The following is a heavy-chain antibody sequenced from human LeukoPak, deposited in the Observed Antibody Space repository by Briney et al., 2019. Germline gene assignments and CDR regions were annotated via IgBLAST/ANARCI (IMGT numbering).Heavy chain of an antibody. J-gene: IGHJ4*02. CDR2: IGGSGVT. D-gene: IGHD1-26*01. CDR1: GFTFSSYT. CDR3: ANRIVGDKHFDY. V-gene: IGHV3-23*01. Sequence: PGGTLRLSCAASGFTFSSYTMSWVRQAPGKGLEWVSSIGGSGVTYYADSVKRRFTISRDNSKNTLYLLMTSLRVEDTAVYYCANRIVGDKHFDYWGQGTLVTVSS.